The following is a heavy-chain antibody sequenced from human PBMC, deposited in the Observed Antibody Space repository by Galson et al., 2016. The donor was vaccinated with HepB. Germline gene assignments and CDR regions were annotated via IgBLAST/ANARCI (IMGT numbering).Heavy chain of an antibody. V-gene: IGHV3-48*04. CDR3: ARDETYCSGGSGYDAQLFDY. CDR2: ISSSSRTI. CDR1: GFTFSSYS. J-gene: IGHJ4*02. D-gene: IGHD2-15*01. Sequence: SLRLSCAASGFTFSSYSMNWVRQAPGKGLEWLSYISSSSRTIYYAASVKGRFTISRDNAKNSLYLQMNSLRAEGTAVYYCARDETYCSGGSGYDAQLFDYWGQGTLVTVSS.